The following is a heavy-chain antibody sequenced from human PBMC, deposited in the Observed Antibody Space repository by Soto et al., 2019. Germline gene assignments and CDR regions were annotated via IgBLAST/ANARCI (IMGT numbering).Heavy chain of an antibody. J-gene: IGHJ4*02. D-gene: IGHD4-17*01. CDR2: IYWDDDK. CDR1: GFSLTTYAMG. Sequence: QITLKESGPPLVKPTQTLTLTCTFSGFSLTTYAMGVGWIRQPPGKALEWLALIYWDDDKRYNPSLESRLTITKDTSKNQVVLSMTNMDPMDTATYFCAHKIYGDYVDYWGQGTLVTVSS. V-gene: IGHV2-5*02. CDR3: AHKIYGDYVDY.